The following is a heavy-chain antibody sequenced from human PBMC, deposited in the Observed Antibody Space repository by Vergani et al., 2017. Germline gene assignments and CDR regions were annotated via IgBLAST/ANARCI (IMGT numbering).Heavy chain of an antibody. CDR3: ARDLSGYDFWGGPSGWFDP. CDR1: GGPISSGGYY. J-gene: IGHJ5*02. D-gene: IGHD3-3*01. V-gene: IGHV4-31*03. Sequence: QVQLQESGPGLVKPSQTLSLTCTVSGGPISSGGYYWSWIRQHPGKGLEGIGYTYYSGSTYYNPSLKRRVTISVDTSKNQFSLKLSSVTAADTAVYYCARDLSGYDFWGGPSGWFDPWGQGTLVTVSS. CDR2: TYYSGST.